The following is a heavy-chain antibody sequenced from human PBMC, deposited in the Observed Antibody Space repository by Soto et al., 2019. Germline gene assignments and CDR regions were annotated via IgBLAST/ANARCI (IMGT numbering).Heavy chain of an antibody. CDR2: LYTGTDT. J-gene: IGHJ4*02. V-gene: IGHV3-53*01. CDR3: ARSRYTGTYSGTFLDY. Sequence: PGGSLRLSCAASGFTFSSSYLTWVRQAPGKGLEWVSILYTGTDTVHEDSVKGRFTISRDSSKNTLYLQMPSLRAEDTAMYFCARSRYTGTYSGTFLDYWGQGSLVTVSS. CDR1: GFTFSSSY. D-gene: IGHD1-26*01.